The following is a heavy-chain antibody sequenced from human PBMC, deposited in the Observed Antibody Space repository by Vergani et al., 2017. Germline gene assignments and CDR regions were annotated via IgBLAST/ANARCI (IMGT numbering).Heavy chain of an antibody. Sequence: QVQLVQSGAEVKKPGASVKVSCKASGYTFTGYYMHWVRQAAGQGLEWMGWINPNSGGTNYAQKFQGRVTMTRDTSISTAYMELSRLRSDDTAVYYCARDMGPIYALAFYYFDYWGQGTLVTVSS. CDR2: INPNSGGT. V-gene: IGHV1-2*02. J-gene: IGHJ4*02. CDR3: ARDMGPIYALAFYYFDY. D-gene: IGHD3-3*02. CDR1: GYTFTGYY.